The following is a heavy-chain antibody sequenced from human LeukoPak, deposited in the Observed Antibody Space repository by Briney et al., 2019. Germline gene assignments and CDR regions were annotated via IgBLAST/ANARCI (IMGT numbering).Heavy chain of an antibody. J-gene: IGHJ4*02. CDR1: VSTFTSYD. V-gene: IGHV1-8*01. CDR2: MNPNSGNT. CDR3: ARASSGRFDY. Sequence: ASVKVSCKASVSTFTSYDINWVRHSTGQGLEWMGWMNPNSGNTGYAQKFQGRVTMTRNTSISTAYMELSSLRSEDTAVYYCARASSGRFDYWGQGTLVTVSS. D-gene: IGHD3-22*01.